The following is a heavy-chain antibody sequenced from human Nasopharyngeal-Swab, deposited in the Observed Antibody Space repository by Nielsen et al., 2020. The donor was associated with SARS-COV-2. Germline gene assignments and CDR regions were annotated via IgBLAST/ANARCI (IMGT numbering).Heavy chain of an antibody. CDR1: GFTFSDYY. J-gene: IGHJ4*02. CDR3: ARLNPHYGDYAFDY. D-gene: IGHD4-17*01. Sequence: GEPLKISCAASGFTFSDYYMSWIRQAPGKGLEWVSYISSSGSTIYYADSVKGRFTISRDNAKNSLYLQMNSLRAEDTAVYYCARLNPHYGDYAFDYWGQGTLVTVSS. V-gene: IGHV3-11*04. CDR2: ISSSGSTI.